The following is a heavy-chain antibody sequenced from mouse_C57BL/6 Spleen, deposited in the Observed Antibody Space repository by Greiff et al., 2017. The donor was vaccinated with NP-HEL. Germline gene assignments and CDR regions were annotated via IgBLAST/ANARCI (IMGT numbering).Heavy chain of an antibody. J-gene: IGHJ1*03. V-gene: IGHV5-12*01. Sequence: EVQVVESGGGLVQPGGSLKLSCAASGFTFSDYYMYWVRQTPEQRLEWVAYISTGGGSTYYPDTVKGRFTISGDNAKNTLYMQISRLTSEDTAMYYCASTYDGSSYGYFDVWGTGTTVTVSS. CDR2: ISTGGGST. D-gene: IGHD1-1*01. CDR3: ASTYDGSSYGYFDV. CDR1: GFTFSDYY.